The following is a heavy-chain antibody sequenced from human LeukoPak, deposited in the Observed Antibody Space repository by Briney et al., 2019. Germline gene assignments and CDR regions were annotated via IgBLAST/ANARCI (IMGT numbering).Heavy chain of an antibody. CDR3: ARHSSGSYWAYYFDY. D-gene: IGHD1-26*01. Sequence: SETLSLTCTVSGGSISSSSYYWGWIRQPPGKGLESIGSIYYSGSTYYNPSLKSRVTISVDTSKNQFSLKLSSVTAAGTAVYYCARHSSGSYWAYYFDYWGQGTLVTVSS. CDR2: IYYSGST. V-gene: IGHV4-39*01. CDR1: GGSISSSSYY. J-gene: IGHJ4*02.